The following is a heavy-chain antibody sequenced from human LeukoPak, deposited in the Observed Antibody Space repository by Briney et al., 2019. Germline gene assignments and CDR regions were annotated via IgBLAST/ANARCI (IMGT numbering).Heavy chain of an antibody. CDR1: GGATSRVATY. J-gene: IGHJ2*01. CDR2: IYYSGST. Sequence: SETLSPTCTVSGGATSRVATYWSWIRQPPGKGLEWVGYIYYSGSTYYNPSLKSRVTISVDTSKNQFSLKLSSVTAADTAVYYCAREWFGEVTPTGYFDPRRRGPLVTVSS. V-gene: IGHV4-30-4*01. CDR3: AREWFGEVTPTGYFDP. D-gene: IGHD3-10*01.